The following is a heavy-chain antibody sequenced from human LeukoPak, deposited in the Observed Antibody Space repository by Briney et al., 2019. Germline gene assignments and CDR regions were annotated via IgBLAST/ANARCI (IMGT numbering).Heavy chain of an antibody. CDR3: ARDFSRRWLQFPLWRLANWFDP. D-gene: IGHD5-24*01. V-gene: IGHV1-2*02. Sequence: GASVKVSCKASGYTLTGYYMHWVRQAPGQGLEWMGWINPNSGGTNYAQKFQGRVTMTRDTSISTAYMELSRLRSDDTAVYYCARDFSRRWLQFPLWRLANWFDPWGQGTLVTVSS. CDR2: INPNSGGT. J-gene: IGHJ5*02. CDR1: GYTLTGYY.